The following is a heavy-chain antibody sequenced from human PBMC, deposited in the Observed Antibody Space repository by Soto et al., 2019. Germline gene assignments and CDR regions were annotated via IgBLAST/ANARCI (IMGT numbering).Heavy chain of an antibody. V-gene: IGHV4-59*01. J-gene: IGHJ4*02. CDR1: GGSISSYY. D-gene: IGHD6-19*01. CDR2: IYYSGST. CDR3: ARFESSVVRYFDY. Sequence: QVQLQESGPGLVKPSGTLSLTCTVSGGSISSYYWSWIRQPPGKGLEWIGYIYYSGSTNYNPSLKSRVTISVDTSKNQFSLKLSSVTAADTAVYYCARFESSVVRYFDYWGQGTLVTVSS.